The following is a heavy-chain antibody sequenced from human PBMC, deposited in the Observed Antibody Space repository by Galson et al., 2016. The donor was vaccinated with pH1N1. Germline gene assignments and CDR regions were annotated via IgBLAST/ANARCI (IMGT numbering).Heavy chain of an antibody. CDR1: GFTFSNFY. D-gene: IGHD4-23*01. Sequence: SLRLSCAASGFTFSNFYMTWVRQAPGKGLEWVANINKDGGDTYYVDSVKGRFTISRDNAKNSLYLQMNSLRAEDTAVYYCARFYGGNSDYWGQGTLVTGSS. CDR3: ARFYGGNSDY. V-gene: IGHV3-7*04. J-gene: IGHJ4*02. CDR2: INKDGGDT.